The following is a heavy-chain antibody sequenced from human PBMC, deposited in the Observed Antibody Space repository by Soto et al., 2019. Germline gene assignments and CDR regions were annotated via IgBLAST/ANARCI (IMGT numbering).Heavy chain of an antibody. CDR1: GFTFSGSA. CDR2: IRSKANSYAT. V-gene: IGHV3-73*01. CDR3: TSHPLPLITIVRGVIIVRDPGLFDY. D-gene: IGHD3-10*01. J-gene: IGHJ4*02. Sequence: PGGSLRLSCAASGFTFSGSAMHWVRQASGKGLEWVGRIRSKANSYATAYAASVKGRFTISRDDSKNTAYLQMNSLKTEDTAVYYCTSHPLPLITIVRGVIIVRDPGLFDYWGQGTLVTVTS.